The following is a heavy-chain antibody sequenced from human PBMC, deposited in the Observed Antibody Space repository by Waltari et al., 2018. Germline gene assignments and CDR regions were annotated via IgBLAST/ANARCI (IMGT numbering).Heavy chain of an antibody. CDR2: INPNSGGT. CDR3: ARLWFGELLLFDY. CDR1: GYTFTGYY. V-gene: IGHV1-2*02. D-gene: IGHD3-10*01. J-gene: IGHJ4*02. Sequence: QVQLVQSGAEVKKPGASVKVSCKASGYTFTGYYMHWVRQAPGQGLEWMGWINPNSGGTNYAQKFQGRVTMTRNTSISTAYMELSSLRSEDTAVYYCARLWFGELLLFDYWGQGTLVTVSS.